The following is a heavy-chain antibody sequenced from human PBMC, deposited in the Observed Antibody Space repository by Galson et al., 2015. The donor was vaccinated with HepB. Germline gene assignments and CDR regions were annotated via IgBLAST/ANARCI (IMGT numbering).Heavy chain of an antibody. CDR2: ISSVRSYI. D-gene: IGHD2-15*01. CDR3: VRGGDKLGYCNGGDCYRKKGYYYGMDV. Sequence: LRLSCAASGFTFRDYSVNWVRQAPGKGLEYVSSISSVRSYIYYADSLNGRFTISRDNAKNSLYLQMNSLRAGDTAVYYCVRGGDKLGYCNGGDCYRKKGYYYGMDVWGQGTTVIVSS. V-gene: IGHV3-21*01. J-gene: IGHJ6*02. CDR1: GFTFRDYS.